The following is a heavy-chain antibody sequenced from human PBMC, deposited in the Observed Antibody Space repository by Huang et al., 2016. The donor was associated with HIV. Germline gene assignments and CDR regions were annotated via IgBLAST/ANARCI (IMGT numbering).Heavy chain of an antibody. CDR2: VYFRGNT. D-gene: IGHD2-2*03. V-gene: IGHV4-39*02. J-gene: IGHJ6*02. Sequence: QLRESGPGLVTPSETLSLNCSSSGTSMTSSTFYWGWFPPPPGRGREWMGSVYFRGNTYDNPSLKSRVSISIDTANKQYSMRLTSVTAADTAVYFCAREVRSVDTDRPDGYYYRGLDVWGQGTTVIVSS. CDR3: AREVRSVDTDRPDGYYYRGLDV. CDR1: GTSMTSSTFY.